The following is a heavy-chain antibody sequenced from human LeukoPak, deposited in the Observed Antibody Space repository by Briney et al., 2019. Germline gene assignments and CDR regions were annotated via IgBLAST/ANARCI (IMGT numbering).Heavy chain of an antibody. J-gene: IGHJ4*02. Sequence: ASVKVSCKASGYTFTDYYMHWVRQAPGQGLEWMGWINPNSGGTNYAQKFQGRVTMTGDTSISTVYMEMSRLRSDDTAVYYCARESVPAVAARRGLNYWGQGTLVAVSS. D-gene: IGHD6-6*01. CDR2: INPNSGGT. CDR1: GYTFTDYY. CDR3: ARESVPAVAARRGLNY. V-gene: IGHV1-2*02.